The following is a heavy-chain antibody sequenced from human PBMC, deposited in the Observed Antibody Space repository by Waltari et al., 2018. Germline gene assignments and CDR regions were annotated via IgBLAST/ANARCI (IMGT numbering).Heavy chain of an antibody. D-gene: IGHD6-25*01. CDR2: ITGSGSTV. Sequence: EVQLLESGGVLVHPGGSLRLSCAASGFTFDTHAMTWVRQAPGKGLEWVAYITGSGSTVHYADSVKGRFIISRDNSNKTLYLQINSLRAEDTALYYCAKDRSASYNYFYGLGGWGQGTTVSVSS. J-gene: IGHJ6*02. CDR1: GFTFDTHA. V-gene: IGHV3-23*01. CDR3: AKDRSASYNYFYGLGG.